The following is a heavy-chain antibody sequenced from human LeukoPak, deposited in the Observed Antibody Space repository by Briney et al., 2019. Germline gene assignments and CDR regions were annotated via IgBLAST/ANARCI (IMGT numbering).Heavy chain of an antibody. D-gene: IGHD6-19*01. CDR1: GFTFSSYG. CDR2: IWYDGSNK. V-gene: IGHV3-33*01. CDR3: ARTGSSGWYRAEYFQH. Sequence: GRSLRLSCAASGFTFSSYGMHWVRQAPGKGLEGVAVIWYDGSNKYYADSVKGRFTISRDNSKNTLYLQMNSLRAEDTAVYYCARTGSSGWYRAEYFQHWGQGTLVTVSS. J-gene: IGHJ1*01.